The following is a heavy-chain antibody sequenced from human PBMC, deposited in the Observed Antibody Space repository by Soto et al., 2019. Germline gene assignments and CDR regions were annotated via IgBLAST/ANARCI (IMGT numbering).Heavy chain of an antibody. CDR1: GYTFTSYD. D-gene: IGHD2-15*01. Sequence: QVQLVQSGAEVKKPGASVKVSCKASGYTFTSYDINWVRQATGQGLEWMGWMNRNSGNTGYAQKFQGRVTVTKNTFIGTASSALSSLVSEDTAGYYCARGRVDWYDPWGQGTLVTVTS. J-gene: IGHJ5*02. V-gene: IGHV1-8*01. CDR2: MNRNSGNT. CDR3: ARGRVDWYDP.